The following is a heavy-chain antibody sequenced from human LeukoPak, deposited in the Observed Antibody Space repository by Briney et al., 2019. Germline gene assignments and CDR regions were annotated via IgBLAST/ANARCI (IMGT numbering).Heavy chain of an antibody. Sequence: GGSLRLSCAASGFTFSSYSMNWVRQAPGKGLEWVSSISSSGSYIYCADSVKGRLTISRDNAKNALYLQMNSLRAEDTAVYYCARDFASRADSWGQGTLVTVSS. CDR1: GFTFSSYS. D-gene: IGHD2/OR15-2a*01. J-gene: IGHJ4*02. CDR2: ISSSGSYI. CDR3: ARDFASRADS. V-gene: IGHV3-21*01.